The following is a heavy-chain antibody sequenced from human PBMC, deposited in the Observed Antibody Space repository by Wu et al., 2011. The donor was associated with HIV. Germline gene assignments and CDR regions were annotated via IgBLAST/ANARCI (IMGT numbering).Heavy chain of an antibody. CDR3: ARGERIFGA. Sequence: EVKKPGSSVKVSCKASGGTFRSYAISWVRQALDKGLSGWEDHPYLGTANYAQKFQDRVTMTRNTSISTAYMELSSLRSEDTAVYYCARGERIFGAWGQGTMVTVSS. J-gene: IGHJ3*01. D-gene: IGHD3-3*01. CDR2: HPYLGTA. CDR1: GGTFRSYA. V-gene: IGHV1-69*05.